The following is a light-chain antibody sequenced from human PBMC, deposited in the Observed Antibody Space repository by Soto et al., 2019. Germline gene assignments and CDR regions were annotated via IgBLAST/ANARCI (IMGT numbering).Light chain of an antibody. V-gene: IGLV2-14*01. J-gene: IGLJ2*01. CDR2: DVS. Sequence: QSVLTQPASVSGSPGQSITISCTGTSSDVGGYNSVSWYQQHPDKAPKLMIYDVSNRPSGVSNRFSGSKSGNTASLTISGLQAEDEADYYCSSYTSSGTLVFGGGTKLTVL. CDR1: SSDVGGYNS. CDR3: SSYTSSGTLV.